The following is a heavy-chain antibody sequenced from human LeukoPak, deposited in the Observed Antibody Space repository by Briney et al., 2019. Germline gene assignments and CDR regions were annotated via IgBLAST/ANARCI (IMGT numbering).Heavy chain of an antibody. V-gene: IGHV3-7*01. D-gene: IGHD2-15*01. CDR2: IKQEGSEK. CDR1: GFTFSSYW. CDR3: ARDNNIVVVVAAYYMDV. J-gene: IGHJ6*03. Sequence: GGSLRLSCAASGFTFSSYWMSWVRQAPGKGLEWVANIKQEGSEKFYVDCVKGRFTISRDNAKNSLYLKMNSMRAEDTAVYYCARDNNIVVVVAAYYMDVWGKGTTVTVSS.